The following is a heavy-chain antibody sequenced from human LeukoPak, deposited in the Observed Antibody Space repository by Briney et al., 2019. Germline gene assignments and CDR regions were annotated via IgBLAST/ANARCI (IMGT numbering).Heavy chain of an antibody. J-gene: IGHJ4*02. CDR2: ISSDGSNE. V-gene: IGHV3-30-3*01. CDR3: ARDIPGGYSYGYPDY. Sequence: PGGSLSLYCAASGFTFSFYARHWVRQAPGKGLQWVALISSDGSNEYYADSVKGRFTISRDNSKNTLYLQMNSLRPEDTAVYYCARDIPGGYSYGYPDYWGGGTLVSVSS. CDR1: GFTFSFYA. D-gene: IGHD5-18*01.